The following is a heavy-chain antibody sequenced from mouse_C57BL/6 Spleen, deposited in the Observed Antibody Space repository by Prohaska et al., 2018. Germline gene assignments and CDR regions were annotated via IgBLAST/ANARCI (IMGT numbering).Heavy chain of an antibody. CDR1: GYTFTSYW. V-gene: IGHV1-52*01. Sequence: QVQLQQPGAELVRPGSSVKLSCKASGYTFTSYWMHWVKQRPIQGLEWIGNIDPSDSETHYNQKFKDKATLTVDKSSITAYMQLSSLTSEDSAGYYCAREGDYDAAWFDYWGQGTLVTVSA. CDR2: IDPSDSET. CDR3: AREGDYDAAWFDY. D-gene: IGHD2-4*01. J-gene: IGHJ3*01.